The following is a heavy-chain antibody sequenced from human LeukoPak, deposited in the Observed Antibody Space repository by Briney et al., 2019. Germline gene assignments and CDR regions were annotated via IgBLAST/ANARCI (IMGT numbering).Heavy chain of an antibody. Sequence: GGSLRLSCAASGFTFSSYSMNWVRQAPGKGLEWVSSISSSSSYIYYADSVKGRFTISRDNAKNSLYLQMNSLRAEDTAVYYCGRPSMEGYYFDYWGQGTLVTVSS. CDR1: GFTFSSYS. D-gene: IGHD2/OR15-2a*01. CDR3: GRPSMEGYYFDY. J-gene: IGHJ4*02. V-gene: IGHV3-21*01. CDR2: ISSSSSYI.